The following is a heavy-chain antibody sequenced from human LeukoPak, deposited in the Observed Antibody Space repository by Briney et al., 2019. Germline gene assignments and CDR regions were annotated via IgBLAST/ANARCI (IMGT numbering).Heavy chain of an antibody. CDR1: GYTFTSYD. CDR2: MNPNSGNT. D-gene: IGHD3-10*01. V-gene: IGHV1-8*01. CDR3: ARALGFGTSYYFDY. J-gene: IGHJ4*02. Sequence: ASVKVSCKASGYTFTSYDINWVRQATGQGLEWMGWMNPNSGNTGYAQKFQGRVTMTRNTSISTAYMELSSLRSEDTAVYYCARALGFGTSYYFDYWGQGTLVTVSS.